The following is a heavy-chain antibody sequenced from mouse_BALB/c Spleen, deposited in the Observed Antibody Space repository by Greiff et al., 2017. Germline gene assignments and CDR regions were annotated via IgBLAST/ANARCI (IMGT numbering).Heavy chain of an antibody. Sequence: VQLKQSGAELVKPGASVKLSCTASGFNIKDTYMHWVKQRPEQGLEWIGRIDPANGNTKYDPKFQGKATITADSSSNTAYLQLSSLTSEDTAVYYCARSLTATVAYWGQGTLVTVSA. CDR2: IDPANGNT. CDR1: GFNIKDTY. J-gene: IGHJ3*01. D-gene: IGHD1-2*01. V-gene: IGHV14-3*02. CDR3: ARSLTATVAY.